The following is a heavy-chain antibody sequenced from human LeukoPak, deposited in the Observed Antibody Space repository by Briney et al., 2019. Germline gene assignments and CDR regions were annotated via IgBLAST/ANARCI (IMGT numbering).Heavy chain of an antibody. CDR2: IIPIFGIA. CDR3: ARDLGDIVVVTAIGAGGFDP. CDR1: GGTFSSYA. V-gene: IGHV1-69*10. D-gene: IGHD2-21*02. Sequence: SVKVSCKASGGTFSSYAISWVRQAPGQGPEWMGRIIPIFGIANYAQKFQGRVTITADKSTSTAYMELSSLRSEDTAVYYCARDLGDIVVVTAIGAGGFDPWGQGTLVTVSS. J-gene: IGHJ5*02.